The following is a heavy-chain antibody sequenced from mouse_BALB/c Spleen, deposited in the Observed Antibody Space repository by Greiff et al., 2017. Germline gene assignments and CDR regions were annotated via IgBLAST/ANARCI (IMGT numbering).Heavy chain of an antibody. CDR1: GFNIKDTY. J-gene: IGHJ2*01. CDR2: IDPANGNT. CDR3: ARRYGSNDDYFDY. V-gene: IGHV14-3*02. Sequence: VQLQQSGAELVKPGASVKLSCTASGFNIKDTYMHWVKQRPEQGLEWIGRIDPANGNTKYDPKFQGKATITADTSSNTAYLQLSSLTSEDTAVYYCARRYGSNDDYFDYWGQGTTLTVSS. D-gene: IGHD1-1*01.